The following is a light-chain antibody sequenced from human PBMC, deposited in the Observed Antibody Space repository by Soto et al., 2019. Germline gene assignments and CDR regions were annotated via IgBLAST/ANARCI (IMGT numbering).Light chain of an antibody. CDR3: QQYNSYSRA. Sequence: GDRVTSTCRASKSISSWLAWYQQKPGKAPKLLIYDASSLESGVPSRFSGSGSWTEFTLTITIQQPNDFATYECQQYNSYSRAFGQVTKVDLK. J-gene: IGKJ1*01. CDR1: KSISSW. CDR2: DAS. V-gene: IGKV1-5*01.